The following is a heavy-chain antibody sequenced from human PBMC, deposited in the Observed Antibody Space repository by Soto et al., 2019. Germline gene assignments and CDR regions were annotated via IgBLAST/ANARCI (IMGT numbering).Heavy chain of an antibody. CDR3: AKGQNSGSYRYYFDY. CDR1: GFTFSGYA. Sequence: EVQLLESGGGLVQPGGSLRLSCAASGFTFSGYAMSWVRQAPGKGLEWVSAVTGSGGSTYYADSVKGRFTISRDNSKNTLYLQMNSLRVEDTAVYYCAKGQNSGSYRYYFDYWGQGTLVTVSS. D-gene: IGHD1-26*01. V-gene: IGHV3-23*01. CDR2: VTGSGGST. J-gene: IGHJ4*02.